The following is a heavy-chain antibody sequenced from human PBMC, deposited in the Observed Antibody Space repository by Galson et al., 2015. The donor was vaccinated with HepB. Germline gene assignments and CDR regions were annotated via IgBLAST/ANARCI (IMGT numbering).Heavy chain of an antibody. J-gene: IGHJ5*02. CDR2: ISPYNGDT. CDR1: GYTFSTYS. Sequence: SVKVSCKASGYTFSTYSITWVRQAPGQGLEWMGWISPYNGDTDYARKFQGRVTMTTDTFTSTAYMEVRSLRSDDTAVYYCARGALVAVVRGTLNNWFAPWGQGTLVTVS. CDR3: ARGALVAVVRGTLNNWFAP. D-gene: IGHD2-15*01. V-gene: IGHV1-18*01.